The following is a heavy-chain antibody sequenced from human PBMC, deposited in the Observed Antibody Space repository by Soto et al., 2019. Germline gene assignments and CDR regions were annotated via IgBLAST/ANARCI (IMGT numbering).Heavy chain of an antibody. Sequence: SETLSLTCAVYGGSFSGYYWSWIRQPPGKGLEWIGEINHSGSTNYNPSLKSRVTISVDTSKNQFSLKLSSVTAADTAVYYCARGSLHTLGYYYYGMDVWGQGTTVTSP. CDR3: ARGSLHTLGYYYYGMDV. CDR1: GGSFSGYY. D-gene: IGHD2-15*01. J-gene: IGHJ6*02. V-gene: IGHV4-34*01. CDR2: INHSGST.